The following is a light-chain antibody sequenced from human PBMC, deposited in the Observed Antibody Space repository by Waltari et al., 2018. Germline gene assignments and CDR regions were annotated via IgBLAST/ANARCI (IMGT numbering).Light chain of an antibody. J-gene: IGLJ2*01. Sequence: QSALTQPASGSGSPGQSITVSCTRTSSDVGSYNLVSWYQQHPGKAPKLMIYEGSKRPSGVSNRFSGSKSGNTASLTISGLQAEDEADYYCCSYAGSSTLLFGGGTKVTVL. CDR2: EGS. CDR3: CSYAGSSTLL. V-gene: IGLV2-23*01. CDR1: SSDVGSYNL.